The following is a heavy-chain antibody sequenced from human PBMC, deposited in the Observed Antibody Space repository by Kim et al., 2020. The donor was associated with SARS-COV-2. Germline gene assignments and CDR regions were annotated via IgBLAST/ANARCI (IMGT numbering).Heavy chain of an antibody. D-gene: IGHD3-3*01. CDR3: AKDIKSGSDAFDI. V-gene: IGHV3-9*01. Sequence: ADSVKGRFTISRDNAKNSLYLQMNSLGAEDTALYYCAKDIKSGSDAFDIWGQGTMVTVSS. J-gene: IGHJ3*02.